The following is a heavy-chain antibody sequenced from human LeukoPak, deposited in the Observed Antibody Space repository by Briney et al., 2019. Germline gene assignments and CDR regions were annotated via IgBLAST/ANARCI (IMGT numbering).Heavy chain of an antibody. CDR1: GFTFSSYS. CDR3: ARERRLGGSYLDY. CDR2: ISSSSSYI. V-gene: IGHV3-21*01. D-gene: IGHD3-16*01. Sequence: GGSLRLSCAASGFTFSSYSMNWVRQAPGKGLEWVSSISSSSSYIYYADSVKGRFTISSDNAKDSLYLQMNSLRAEDTAVYYCARERRLGGSYLDYWGQGTLVTVSS. J-gene: IGHJ4*02.